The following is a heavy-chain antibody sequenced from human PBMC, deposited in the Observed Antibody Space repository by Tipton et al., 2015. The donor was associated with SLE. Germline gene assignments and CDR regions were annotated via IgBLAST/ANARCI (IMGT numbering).Heavy chain of an antibody. D-gene: IGHD5-12*01. CDR1: GDSTSLYF. J-gene: IGHJ4*02. V-gene: IGHV4-59*08. CDR3: VRGNKVEEDLDY. Sequence: TLSLTCSVSGDSTSLYFWTWIRQPPGKGLEWIGYIYYSGRTNYNPSLRSRVTMSVDTSKNQFSLRLSSVTAADTAVYYCVRGNKVEEDLDYWGPGTLVTVSS. CDR2: IYYSGRT.